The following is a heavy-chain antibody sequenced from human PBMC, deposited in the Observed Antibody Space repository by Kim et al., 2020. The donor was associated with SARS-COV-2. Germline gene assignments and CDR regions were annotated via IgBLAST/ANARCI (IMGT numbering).Heavy chain of an antibody. V-gene: IGHV3-33*05. CDR2: ISYDGSNK. CDR1: GFTFSSYG. D-gene: IGHD2-21*02. CDR3: ARDGGAYCGGDCYLGAYAFDI. Sequence: GGSLRLSCAASGFTFSSYGMHWVRQAPGKGLEWVAVISYDGSNKYYADSVKGRFTISRDNSKNTLYLQMNSLRAEDTAVYYCARDGGAYCGGDCYLGAYAFDIWGQGTMVTVSS. J-gene: IGHJ3*02.